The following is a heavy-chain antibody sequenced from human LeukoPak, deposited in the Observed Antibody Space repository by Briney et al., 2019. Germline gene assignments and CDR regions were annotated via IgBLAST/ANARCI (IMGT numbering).Heavy chain of an antibody. D-gene: IGHD4-17*01. J-gene: IGHJ4*02. V-gene: IGHV4-34*01. CDR3: ARERTVTTFDY. Sequence: SETLSLTCAVYGGSFSGYYWSWIRQPPGKGLEWIGEINHSGSNNYNPSLKSRVTISVDTSKNQFSLKLSSVTAADTAVYSCARERTVTTFDYWGQGTLGTVSS. CDR2: INHSGSN. CDR1: GGSFSGYY.